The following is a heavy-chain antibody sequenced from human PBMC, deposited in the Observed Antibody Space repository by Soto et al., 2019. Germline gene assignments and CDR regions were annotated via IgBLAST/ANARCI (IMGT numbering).Heavy chain of an antibody. J-gene: IGHJ4*02. CDR1: GFSLSTSGVG. D-gene: IGHD3-22*01. CDR2: IYWNDDK. Sequence: SGPTLVNPTQTLTLTCTFSGFSLSTSGVGVGWIRQPPGKALEWLAFIYWNDDKRYSPSLKSRLTITKDTSKNQVVLTMTNMDPVDTATYYCAHGPDSSGYYYPYYFDYWGQGTLVTVSS. CDR3: AHGPDSSGYYYPYYFDY. V-gene: IGHV2-5*01.